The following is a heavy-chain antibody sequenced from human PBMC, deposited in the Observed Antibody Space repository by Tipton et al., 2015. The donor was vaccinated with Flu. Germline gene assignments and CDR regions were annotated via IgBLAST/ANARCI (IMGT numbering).Heavy chain of an antibody. CDR1: GFTFSSYD. Sequence: SLRLSCAASGFTFSSYDMHWVRQATGKGLEWVSAIGTAGDTYYPGSVKGRFTISRENAKNSLYLQMNSLRAGDTVVYYCARYRRGGFDIWGQGTMVTVAA. V-gene: IGHV3-13*01. D-gene: IGHD2-15*01. CDR3: ARYRRGGFDI. CDR2: IGTAGDT. J-gene: IGHJ3*02.